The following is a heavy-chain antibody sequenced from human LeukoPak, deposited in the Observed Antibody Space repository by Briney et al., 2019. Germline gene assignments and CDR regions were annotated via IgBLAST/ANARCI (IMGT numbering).Heavy chain of an antibody. J-gene: IGHJ4*02. CDR2: ISYDGNNK. Sequence: GGSLRLSCAASGFSFSGYGMHWVRQAPGKGLEWLAVISYDGNNKYYADSVRGRFTISRDNSKNMLYLQMNSPRPEDTAVYYCATLTDYGDDGDYWGQGTLVTVSS. V-gene: IGHV3-30*03. CDR1: GFSFSGYG. CDR3: ATLTDYGDDGDY. D-gene: IGHD4-17*01.